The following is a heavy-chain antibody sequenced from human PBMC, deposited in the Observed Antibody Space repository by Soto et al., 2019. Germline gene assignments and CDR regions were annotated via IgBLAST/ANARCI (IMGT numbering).Heavy chain of an antibody. CDR2: ISAYNGNT. Sequence: ASVKVSFKASAYTFTSYGISWVRQAPGQGLEWMGWISAYNGNTNCAQKLQGRVTMTTDTSTRTAYMELRSLRSDDTAVYYCARGVSSSWYLWFDPWGQGTLVTVSS. D-gene: IGHD6-13*01. V-gene: IGHV1-18*04. CDR3: ARGVSSSWYLWFDP. J-gene: IGHJ5*02. CDR1: AYTFTSYG.